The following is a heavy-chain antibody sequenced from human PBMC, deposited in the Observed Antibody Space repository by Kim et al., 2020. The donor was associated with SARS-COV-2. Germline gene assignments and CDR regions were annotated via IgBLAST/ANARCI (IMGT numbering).Heavy chain of an antibody. CDR2: ISYDGSNK. V-gene: IGHV3-30*18. CDR3: AKDGRRPHYGMDV. D-gene: IGHD1-26*01. CDR1: GFTFSSYG. J-gene: IGHJ6*02. Sequence: GGSLRLSCAASGFTFSSYGMHWVRQAPGKGLEWVAVISYDGSNKYYADSVKGRFTISRDNSKNTLYLQMNSLRAEDTAVYYCAKDGRRPHYGMDVWGQGT.